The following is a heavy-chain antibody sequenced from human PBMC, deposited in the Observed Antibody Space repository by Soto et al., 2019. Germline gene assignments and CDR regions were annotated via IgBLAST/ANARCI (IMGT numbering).Heavy chain of an antibody. V-gene: IGHV1-69*13. J-gene: IGHJ4*02. CDR3: ATGIAAASRYFDS. CDR1: GGTFSSYA. Sequence: SVKVSCKASGGTFSSYAISWVRQAPGQGLEWMGGIIPIFGTANYAQKFQGRVTITADESTSTAYMELSSLRSEDTAVYYCATGIAAASRYFDSWGRGTLVNVS. D-gene: IGHD6-13*01. CDR2: IIPIFGTA.